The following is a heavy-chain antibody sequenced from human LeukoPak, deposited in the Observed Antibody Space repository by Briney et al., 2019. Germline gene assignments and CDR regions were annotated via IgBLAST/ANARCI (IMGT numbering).Heavy chain of an antibody. CDR2: INPNSGGT. Sequence: ASVKVSCKASGYTFTGYYMHWVRQAPGQGLEWMGWINPNSGGTNYAQKFQGRVTMTRDTSISTAYMELSRLRSDDTAVYYCARDSSVIRYYDWLLSYDAFDIWGQGTMVTVSS. CDR1: GYTFTGYY. J-gene: IGHJ3*02. CDR3: ARDSSVIRYYDWLLSYDAFDI. D-gene: IGHD3-9*01. V-gene: IGHV1-2*02.